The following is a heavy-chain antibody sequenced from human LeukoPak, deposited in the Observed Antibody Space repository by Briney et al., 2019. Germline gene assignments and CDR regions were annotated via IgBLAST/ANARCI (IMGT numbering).Heavy chain of an antibody. CDR2: IYNSGST. CDR1: GGSISSGNYY. J-gene: IGHJ3*02. CDR3: ARANPDSNKGGPLNAFDI. V-gene: IGHV4-61*10. Sequence: SETLSLTCTVSGGSISSGNYYWSWIRQPAGKGLEWIGRIYNSGSTNYNPYLKSRVTISVDTSKNQFSLKLSSVTAADTAVYYCARANPDSNKGGPLNAFDIWGQGTMVTVSS. D-gene: IGHD3-22*01.